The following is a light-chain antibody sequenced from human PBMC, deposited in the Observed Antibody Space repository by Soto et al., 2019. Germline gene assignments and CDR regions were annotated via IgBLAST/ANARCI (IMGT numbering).Light chain of an antibody. V-gene: IGLV6-57*04. CDR2: EDN. CDR1: SGSIGDNY. CDR3: QSYNTIGSVV. J-gene: IGLJ3*02. Sequence: NFMLTQPHSVSESPGKTVTISCTRSSGSIGDNYVQWYQQRPGRAPTTIIYEDNQRPSGVPGRFSGSIDRSSNSVSLTISGLETGDEADYYCQSYNTIGSVVFGGGTKLTVL.